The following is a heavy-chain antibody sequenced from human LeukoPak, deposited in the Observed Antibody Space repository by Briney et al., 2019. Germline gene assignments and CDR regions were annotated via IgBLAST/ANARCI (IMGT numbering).Heavy chain of an antibody. CDR1: GYTFTYYY. Sequence: GASVKVSCKASGYTFTYYYIQWVRQAPGQGLEWMGGINPNSGDTTYAQKFQGRVTMTRDTSISTAYMELSTVRYDDTAVYYCARVWSNGWFHDIWGQGTMVSVSS. V-gene: IGHV1-2*02. J-gene: IGHJ3*02. D-gene: IGHD6-19*01. CDR3: ARVWSNGWFHDI. CDR2: INPNSGDT.